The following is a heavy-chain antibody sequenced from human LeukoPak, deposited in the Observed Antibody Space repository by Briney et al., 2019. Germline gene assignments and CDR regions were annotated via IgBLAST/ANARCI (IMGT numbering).Heavy chain of an antibody. CDR3: ARGIAWRGDSTAFDI. D-gene: IGHD2-21*01. Sequence: GASVKVSCKASGYTFTGYYMHWVRQAPGQGLEWMGWINPDTGGTSYAQRFQGRVTMTRDTSISTAYQQWSSLQASDTAIYYCARGIAWRGDSTAFDIWGQGTMVTVSS. V-gene: IGHV1-2*02. J-gene: IGHJ3*02. CDR1: GYTFTGYY. CDR2: INPDTGGT.